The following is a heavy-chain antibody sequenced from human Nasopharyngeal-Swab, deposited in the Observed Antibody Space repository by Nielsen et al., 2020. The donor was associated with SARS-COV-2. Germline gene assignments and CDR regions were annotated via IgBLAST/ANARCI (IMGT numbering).Heavy chain of an antibody. D-gene: IGHD3-10*01. J-gene: IGHJ6*03. V-gene: IGHV1-69*01. CDR3: ARGAPYTMVRGVITFQYYYYYMDV. CDR2: IIPIFGTA. Sequence: WVRQAPGQGLEWMGGIIPIFGTANYAQKFQGRVTITADEPTSTAYMELSSLRSEDTAVYYCARGAPYTMVRGVITFQYYYYYMDVWGKGTTVTVSS.